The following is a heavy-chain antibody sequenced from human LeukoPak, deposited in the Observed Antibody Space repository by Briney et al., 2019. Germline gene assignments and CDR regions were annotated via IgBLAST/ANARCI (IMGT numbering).Heavy chain of an antibody. J-gene: IGHJ3*02. CDR2: IYHSGST. CDR1: GYSISSGYY. V-gene: IGHV4-38-2*01. CDR3: ARGRLDAFDI. Sequence: SETLSLTCAVSGYSISSGYYWGWIRQPPGKGLEWIGSIYHSGSTYYNPSLKSRVTISVDTSKNQFSLKLSSVTAADTAVYYCARGRLDAFDIWGQGTMVTVSS.